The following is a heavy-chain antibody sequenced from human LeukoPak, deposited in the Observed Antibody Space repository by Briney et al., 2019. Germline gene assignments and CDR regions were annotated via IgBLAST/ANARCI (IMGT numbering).Heavy chain of an antibody. CDR2: IYYRGNT. CDR3: ARDYGGKFDY. J-gene: IGHJ4*02. CDR1: GGSISSSSYY. V-gene: IGHV4-61*01. D-gene: IGHD4-23*01. Sequence: KPSETLSLTCTVSGGSISSSSYYWSWIRQPPGKGLEWIGYIYYRGNTNYNPSLKSRLTISVDTSKNQFSLKLSSVTAADTAVYYCARDYGGKFDYWGQGTLVTVSS.